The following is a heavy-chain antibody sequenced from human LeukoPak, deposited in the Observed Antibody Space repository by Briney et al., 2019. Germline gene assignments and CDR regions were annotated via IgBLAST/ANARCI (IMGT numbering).Heavy chain of an antibody. CDR1: GGSISSGGYY. V-gene: IGHV4-31*03. Sequence: PSETLSLTCTVSGGSISSGGYYWSWICQHPGKGLEWIGYIFYSGSTYYTPSLKSRITISVDTSKNQFSLKLSSVTAADTAVYYCARLGADYGDYSGSNYFYGMDVWGQGTTVTVSS. CDR3: ARLGADYGDYSGSNYFYGMDV. J-gene: IGHJ6*02. D-gene: IGHD4-17*01. CDR2: IFYSGST.